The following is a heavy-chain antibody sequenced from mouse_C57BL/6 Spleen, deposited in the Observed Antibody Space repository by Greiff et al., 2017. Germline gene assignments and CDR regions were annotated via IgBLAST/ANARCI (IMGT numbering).Heavy chain of an antibody. CDR3: ARNGSMFAY. CDR2: IYPGDGDT. V-gene: IGHV1-82*01. J-gene: IGHJ3*01. D-gene: IGHD1-1*01. Sequence: VQLQQSGPELVKPGASVKISCKASGYAFSSSWMNWVKQRPGKGLEWIGRIYPGDGDTNYNGKFKGKATLTADKSSSTAYMQLSSLTSEDSAVYFCARNGSMFAYWGQGTLVTVSA. CDR1: GYAFSSSW.